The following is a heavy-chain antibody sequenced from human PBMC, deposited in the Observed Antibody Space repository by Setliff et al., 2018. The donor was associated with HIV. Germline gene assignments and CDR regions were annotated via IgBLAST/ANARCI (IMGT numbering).Heavy chain of an antibody. V-gene: IGHV4-39*07. CDR1: GDSISTGTYY. D-gene: IGHD2-15*01. J-gene: IGHJ5*02. CDR2: IFYTGST. CDR3: TRDWWAYGLMGS. Sequence: PSETLSLTCSVSGDSISTGTYYWGWIRQPPGKGLEWIGNIFYTGSTYYNPSLKSRVTISLDTSNRQFSLKLSSVTAADTAIYYCTRDWWAYGLMGSWGQGMLVTVSS.